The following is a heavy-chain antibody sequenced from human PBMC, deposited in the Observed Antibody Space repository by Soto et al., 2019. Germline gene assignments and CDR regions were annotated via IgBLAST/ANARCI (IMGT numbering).Heavy chain of an antibody. CDR1: GYSFAGYW. Sequence: PGESLKISCKGSGYSFAGYWITWVRQKPGKGLEWMGRIDPSDSQTYYSPSFRGHVTISVTKSITSAFVQWGSLKASDSAIYYCARFRAPRRQLISMSFHLWGLGTLVTVSS. CDR2: IDPSDSQT. D-gene: IGHD6-13*01. V-gene: IGHV5-10-1*01. J-gene: IGHJ4*03. CDR3: ARFRAPRRQLISMSFHL.